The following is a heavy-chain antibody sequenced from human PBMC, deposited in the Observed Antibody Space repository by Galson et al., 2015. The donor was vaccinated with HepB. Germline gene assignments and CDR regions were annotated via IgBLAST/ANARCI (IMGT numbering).Heavy chain of an antibody. Sequence: SLRLSCAASGFAFGNYGMHWVRQAPGKGLEWTALIWKDGSNKHYADSLKGRFRISRDNTKNTLFLEADSLRAEDTAVYYCAREDATITVAALEYWGQGVLVTVSS. V-gene: IGHV3-33*01. D-gene: IGHD6-19*01. J-gene: IGHJ4*02. CDR1: GFAFGNYG. CDR2: IWKDGSNK. CDR3: AREDATITVAALEY.